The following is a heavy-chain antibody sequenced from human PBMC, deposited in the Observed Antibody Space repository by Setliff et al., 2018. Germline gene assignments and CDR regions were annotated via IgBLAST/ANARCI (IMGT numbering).Heavy chain of an antibody. J-gene: IGHJ4*02. CDR3: ARGYGYSSGWYRVYFDY. D-gene: IGHD6-19*01. CDR1: GGSFSGYY. Sequence: LSLTFAVYGGSFSGYYWSWIRQPPGKGLEWIGEINHSGSTNYNPSLKSRVTISVDTSKNQFSLKLSSVTAADTAVYYCARGYGYSSGWYRVYFDYWGQGTLVTVSS. V-gene: IGHV4-34*01. CDR2: INHSGST.